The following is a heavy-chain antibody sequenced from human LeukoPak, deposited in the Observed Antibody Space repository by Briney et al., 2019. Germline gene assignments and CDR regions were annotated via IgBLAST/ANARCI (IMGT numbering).Heavy chain of an antibody. CDR1: GGSISSYY. J-gene: IGHJ4*02. CDR2: IYYSGST. Sequence: SETLSLTCTVSGGSISSYYWGWIRQPPGKGLEWIGSIYYSGSTYYNPSLKSRVTISVDTSKNQFSLKLSSVTAADTAVYYCARRFYYDRTDYWGQGTLVTVSS. CDR3: ARRFYYDRTDY. D-gene: IGHD3-22*01. V-gene: IGHV4-39*01.